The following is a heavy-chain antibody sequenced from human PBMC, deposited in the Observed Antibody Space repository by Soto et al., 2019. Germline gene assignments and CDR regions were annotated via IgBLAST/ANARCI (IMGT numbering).Heavy chain of an antibody. Sequence: EVKLVESGGGLVQPGGSLRLSCAASGFSLSTYSMNWVRQAPGKGLEWLSYISSSIKTIFYADSVKGRFTISRDSANNSLYLQMNSLRDEDTAVYFCARGFGLRRGPFDCWGQGTLVAVSP. D-gene: IGHD3-16*01. V-gene: IGHV3-48*02. CDR2: ISSSIKTI. J-gene: IGHJ4*02. CDR1: GFSLSTYS. CDR3: ARGFGLRRGPFDC.